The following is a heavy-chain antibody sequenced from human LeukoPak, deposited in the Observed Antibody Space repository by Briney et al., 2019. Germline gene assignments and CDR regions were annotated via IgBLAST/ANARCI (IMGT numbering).Heavy chain of an antibody. CDR1: GFTFSSYA. V-gene: IGHV3-23*01. CDR2: ISGSGGST. CDR3: VSGGHWAGDYYYYMDV. Sequence: GGSLRLSCAASGFTFSSYAMSWVRQAPGKGLEWVSGISGSGGSTYYADSVKGRFTISRDNSKNTLYLQMNSLRAEDTAVYYCVSGGHWAGDYYYYMDVWGKGTTVTVSS. D-gene: IGHD3-10*01. J-gene: IGHJ6*03.